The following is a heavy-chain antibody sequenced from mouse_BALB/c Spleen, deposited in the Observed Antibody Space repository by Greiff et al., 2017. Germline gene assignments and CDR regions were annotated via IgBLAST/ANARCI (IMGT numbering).Heavy chain of an antibody. CDR2: IDPENGDT. CDR1: GFNIKDYY. D-gene: IGHD1-2*01. CDR3: ARVYGFYAMDY. V-gene: IGHV14-4*02. J-gene: IGHJ4*01. Sequence: VQLQQSGAELVRSGASVKLSCTASGFNIKDYYMHWVKQRPEQGLEWIGWIDPENGDTEYAPKFQGKATMTADTSSNTAYLQLSSLTSEDTAVYYCARVYGFYAMDYWGQGTSVTVSS.